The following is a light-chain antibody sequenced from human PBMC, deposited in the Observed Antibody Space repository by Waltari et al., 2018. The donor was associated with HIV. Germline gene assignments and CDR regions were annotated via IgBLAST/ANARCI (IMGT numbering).Light chain of an antibody. CDR3: QVWNDGADRE. CDR2: DDK. J-gene: IGLJ3*02. V-gene: IGLV3-21*04. CDR1: NIGRKP. Sequence: SYVLTQPPSVSVAAGKTATITGGGTNIGRKPVNWYQQRPGQAPVLVIHDDKDRPTGIPERFSGSNSGNTATLTINRVEVGDEADYYCQVWNDGADREFGGGTKLAVL.